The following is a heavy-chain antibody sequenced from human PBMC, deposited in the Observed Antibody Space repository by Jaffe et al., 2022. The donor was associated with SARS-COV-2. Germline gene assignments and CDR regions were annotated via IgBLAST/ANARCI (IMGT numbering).Heavy chain of an antibody. CDR2: INGGGGST. J-gene: IGHJ4*02. CDR1: GFTFNSYA. V-gene: IGHV3-23*01. Sequence: EVQLLESGGGLVQPGGSLRLSCAASGFTFNSYAMTWVRQAPGKGLEWASVINGGGGSTYYADSVKGRFTISRDNSKNTLYLQMNSLRAEDTAVYYCAKSALDSSSSGRALDYWGQGTLVTVSS. CDR3: AKSALDSSSSGRALDY. D-gene: IGHD6-6*01.